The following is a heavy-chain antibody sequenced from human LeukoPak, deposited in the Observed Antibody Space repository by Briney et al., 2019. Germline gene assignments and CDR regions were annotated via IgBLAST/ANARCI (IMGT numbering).Heavy chain of an antibody. D-gene: IGHD3-22*01. CDR1: GFPISDHA. V-gene: IGHV3-64*01. Sequence: PGGSLRLSCVGSGFPISDHAMSWVRQAPGKGLEYVSAITGIGDTTSYANSLEGRFTISRDNCRNTLYLQMGSPRAEDMDVYYCARGRGYYHDRSGYYGSYFDYWGQGTLVTVSS. J-gene: IGHJ4*02. CDR2: ITGIGDTT. CDR3: ARGRGYYHDRSGYYGSYFDY.